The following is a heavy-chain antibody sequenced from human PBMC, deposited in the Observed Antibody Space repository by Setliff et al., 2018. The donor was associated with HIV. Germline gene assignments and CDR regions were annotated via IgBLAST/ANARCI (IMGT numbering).Heavy chain of an antibody. J-gene: IGHJ4*02. Sequence: PSETLSLTCGVSGYSIGSGYYWGWIRQPPGKGLEWIGSIYHSGLTYYNPSLKSRVTISVDSSKNQFSLKLSSVTAADTAVYYCARDPWVRGVIMAPDYWGQGTLVTVSS. CDR3: ARDPWVRGVIMAPDY. V-gene: IGHV4-38-2*02. CDR1: GYSIGSGYY. CDR2: IYHSGLT. D-gene: IGHD3-10*01.